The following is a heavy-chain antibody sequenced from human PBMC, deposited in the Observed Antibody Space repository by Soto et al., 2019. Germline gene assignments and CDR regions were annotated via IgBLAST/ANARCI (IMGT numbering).Heavy chain of an antibody. CDR3: ARGRMNIVVVPAASIKSSPAGHYYYYYGMDV. CDR2: MNPNSGNT. CDR1: GYTFTSYD. J-gene: IGHJ6*02. Sequence: GASVKVSCKASGYTFTSYDINWVRQATGQGLEWMGWMNPNSGNTGYAQKFQGRVTMTRNTSISTAYMELSSLRSEDTAVYYCARGRMNIVVVPAASIKSSPAGHYYYYYGMDVWGQGTTVTVSS. V-gene: IGHV1-8*01. D-gene: IGHD2-2*01.